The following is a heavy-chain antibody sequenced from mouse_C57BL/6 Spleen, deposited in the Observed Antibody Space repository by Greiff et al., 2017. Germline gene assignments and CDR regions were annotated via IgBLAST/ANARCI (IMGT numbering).Heavy chain of an antibody. D-gene: IGHD1-1*01. CDR3: ASSSTTVVATDFDY. V-gene: IGHV1-64*01. Sequence: QVQLQQPGAELVKPGASVKLSCKASGYTFTSYWMHWVKQRPGQGLEWIGMIHPNSGSTNYNEKFKSKATLTVDKSSSTAYMQLSSLTSEDSAVYYCASSSTTVVATDFDYWGQGTTLTVSS. J-gene: IGHJ2*01. CDR2: IHPNSGST. CDR1: GYTFTSYW.